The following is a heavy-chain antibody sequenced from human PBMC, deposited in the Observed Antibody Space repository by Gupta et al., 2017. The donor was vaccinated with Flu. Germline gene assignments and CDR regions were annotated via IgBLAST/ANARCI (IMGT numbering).Heavy chain of an antibody. Sequence: QAQLQQWGTGLLEPSEPLSLTCAVYGGSFSGYYWSWIRQPPGKGLEWIGEISHSGTTKYNPSLKGRGTISPYPSKKQFSLKLSSVTDADTAVYYCARERRDGYKQTNDWYFDLWGRGTPVCLL. CDR3: ARERRDGYKQTNDWYFDL. J-gene: IGHJ2*01. D-gene: IGHD5-24*01. V-gene: IGHV4-34*01. CDR1: GGSFSGYY. CDR2: ISHSGTT.